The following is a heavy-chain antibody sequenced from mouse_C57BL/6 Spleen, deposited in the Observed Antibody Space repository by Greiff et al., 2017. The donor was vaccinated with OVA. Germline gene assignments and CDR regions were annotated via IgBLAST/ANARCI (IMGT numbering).Heavy chain of an antibody. CDR2: IYPGDGDT. CDR1: GYAFSSSW. J-gene: IGHJ2*01. CDR3: ARGATVDYFDY. V-gene: IGHV1-82*01. D-gene: IGHD1-1*01. Sequence: QVQLQQSGPELVKPGASVKISCKASGYAFSSSWMNWVKQRPGQGLEWIGRIYPGDGDTNYNGKFKGKATLTADKSSSTAYMQLSSLTSEDAAVYFCARGATVDYFDYWGQGTTLTVSS.